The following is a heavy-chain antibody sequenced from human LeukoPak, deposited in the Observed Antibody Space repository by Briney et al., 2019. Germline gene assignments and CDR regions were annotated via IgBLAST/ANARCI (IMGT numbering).Heavy chain of an antibody. CDR2: INHSGST. CDR1: GGSFSGYY. D-gene: IGHD2-2*01. Sequence: SETLSLTCAVYGGSFSGYYWSWIRQPPGKGLEWIGEINHSGSTNYNPSLKSRVTIPVDTSKSQFSLKLSSVTAADTAVYYCARGVWVVVVPAAAPYFDYWGQGTLVTVSS. CDR3: ARGVWVVVVPAAAPYFDY. J-gene: IGHJ4*02. V-gene: IGHV4-34*01.